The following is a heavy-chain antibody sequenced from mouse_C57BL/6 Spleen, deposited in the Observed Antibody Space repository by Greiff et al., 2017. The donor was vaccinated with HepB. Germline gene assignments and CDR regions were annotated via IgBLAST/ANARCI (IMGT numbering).Heavy chain of an antibody. V-gene: IGHV5-16*01. CDR2: INYDGSST. CDR1: GFTFSDYY. D-gene: IGHD1-1*01. CDR3: ARDRGVVYFDV. Sequence: VQLKESEGGLVQPGSSMKLSCTASGFTFSDYYMAWVRQVPEKGLEWVANINYDGSSTYYLDSLKSRFIISRDNAKNILYLQMSSLKSEDTATYYCARDRGVVYFDVWGTGTTVTVSS. J-gene: IGHJ1*03.